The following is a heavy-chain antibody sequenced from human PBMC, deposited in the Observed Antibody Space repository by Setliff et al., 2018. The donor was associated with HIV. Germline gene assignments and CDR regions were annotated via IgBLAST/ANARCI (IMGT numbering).Heavy chain of an antibody. CDR2: IYTSGST. V-gene: IGHV4-61*02. CDR3: ARAGSSGCPY. CDR1: GGSISSGSYF. Sequence: PSETLSLTCTVSGGSISSGSYFWTWIRQPAGKGLEWTGRIYTSGSTSYAQSFQDRVTMTRDTSTSTVYMELSSLRSEDTAVYYCARAGSSGCPYWGQGTLVTVSS. J-gene: IGHJ4*02. D-gene: IGHD6-19*01.